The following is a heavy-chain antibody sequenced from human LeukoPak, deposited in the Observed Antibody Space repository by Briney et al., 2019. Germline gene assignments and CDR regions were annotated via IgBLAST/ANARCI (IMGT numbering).Heavy chain of an antibody. J-gene: IGHJ4*02. D-gene: IGHD6-19*01. Sequence: GGSLRLSCAASGFTFSDYAMSWVRQAPGKGLEWVSAISGSGGSTYYADSVKGRFTISRDNSKNTLYLQMNSLRAEDTAVYYCAKDSVAVAGSSPDYWGQGTLVTVSS. V-gene: IGHV3-23*01. CDR1: GFTFSDYA. CDR3: AKDSVAVAGSSPDY. CDR2: ISGSGGST.